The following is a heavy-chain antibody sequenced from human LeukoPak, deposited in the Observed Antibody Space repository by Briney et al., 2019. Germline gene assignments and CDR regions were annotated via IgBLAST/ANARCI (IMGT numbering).Heavy chain of an antibody. J-gene: IGHJ4*02. CDR3: ASIDYYGSGSYYKALGY. D-gene: IGHD3-10*01. Sequence: GGSLRLSCAASGFTFSSYSMNWVRQAPGKGLEWVSSISSSSSYIYYADSVKGRFTISRDNAKNSLYLQMNSLRAEDTAVYYCASIDYYGSGSYYKALGYWGQGTLVTVSS. CDR1: GFTFSSYS. CDR2: ISSSSSYI. V-gene: IGHV3-21*01.